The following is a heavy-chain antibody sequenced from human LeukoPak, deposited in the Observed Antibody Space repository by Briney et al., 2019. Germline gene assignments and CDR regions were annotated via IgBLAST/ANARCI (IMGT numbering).Heavy chain of an antibody. D-gene: IGHD3-9*01. CDR2: INPNSGGT. Sequence: ASVKVSCKASGYTFTGYYMHWVRQAPGQGLEWMGWINPNSGGTNYAQKFQGRVTMTRDTSIGTAHMELSRLRSDDAAVYYCARRVILTGYPHYYYYGMDVWGQGTTVTVSS. CDR1: GYTFTGYY. V-gene: IGHV1-2*02. J-gene: IGHJ6*02. CDR3: ARRVILTGYPHYYYYGMDV.